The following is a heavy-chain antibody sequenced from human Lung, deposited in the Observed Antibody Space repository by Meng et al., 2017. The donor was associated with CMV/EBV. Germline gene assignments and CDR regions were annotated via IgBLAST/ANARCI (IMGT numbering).Heavy chain of an antibody. D-gene: IGHD2-21*02. J-gene: IGHJ3*01. CDR1: GYTFTGYY. V-gene: IGHV1-2*02. CDR3: GRSSRADRYYAIDV. Sequence: ASVXVSXXASGYTFTGYYMHWVRQAPGQGLEWMGWINPNSGGTNNAQKFQGRVTMTRDTSISTAYRELGRLRSDDTAVHYCGRSSRADRYYAIDVWGQGTXVTVSS. CDR2: INPNSGGT.